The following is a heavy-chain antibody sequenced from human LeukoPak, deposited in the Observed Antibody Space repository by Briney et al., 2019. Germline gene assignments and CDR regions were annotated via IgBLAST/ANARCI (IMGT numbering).Heavy chain of an antibody. CDR3: ARDGYDFWSGMGGYFDY. Sequence: SETLSLTCTVSGGSISSYYWSWIRQPAGKGLEWIGRIYTSGSTNYNPSLKSRVTMSVDTSKNQFSLKLSSVTAEDPAMYYCARDGYDFWSGMGGYFDYWGQGTLVTVSS. V-gene: IGHV4-4*07. J-gene: IGHJ4*02. CDR2: IYTSGST. CDR1: GGSISSYY. D-gene: IGHD3-3*01.